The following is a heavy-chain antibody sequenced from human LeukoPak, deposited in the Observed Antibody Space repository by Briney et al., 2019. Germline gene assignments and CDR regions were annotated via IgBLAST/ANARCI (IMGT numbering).Heavy chain of an antibody. V-gene: IGHV3-33*01. CDR2: IWYDGTNT. CDR1: GFTFSSYG. CDR3: ARDFCSGGSCYPDAFDF. Sequence: GGSQTLSCAASGFTFSSYGMHWVRQAPGKGLEWVAVIWYDGTNTYYADSVKGRFTISRDNSKNTLYLQTNSLRAEDTAVYYCARDFCSGGSCYPDAFDFWGQGTMVTVSS. J-gene: IGHJ3*01. D-gene: IGHD2-15*01.